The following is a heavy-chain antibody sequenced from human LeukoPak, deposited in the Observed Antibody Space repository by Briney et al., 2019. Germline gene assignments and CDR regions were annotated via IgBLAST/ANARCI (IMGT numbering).Heavy chain of an antibody. Sequence: GGSLRLSCVASGFTFSSYAMSWVRQAPGKGLEWVSLIYSGGSTYYADSVKGRFTISRDNSKNMLYLQMKSLRAEDTAVYYCARSFSSGATAPDYWGQGTLVTVSS. V-gene: IGHV3-53*01. CDR2: IYSGGST. CDR1: GFTFSSYA. J-gene: IGHJ4*02. CDR3: ARSFSSGATAPDY. D-gene: IGHD1-26*01.